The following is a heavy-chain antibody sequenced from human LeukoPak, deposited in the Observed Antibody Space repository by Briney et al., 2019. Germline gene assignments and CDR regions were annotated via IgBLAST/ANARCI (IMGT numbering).Heavy chain of an antibody. J-gene: IGHJ5*02. V-gene: IGHV1-46*01. Sequence: ASVKVSCKASGYTFTSYYMHWVRQAPGQGLEWMGIINPSGGSTSYAQKFQGRVTMTRDTSTSTVYMELSSLRSEGTAVYYRARASMVVTDGGQSGWFDPWGQGTLVTVSS. D-gene: IGHD4-23*01. CDR3: ARASMVVTDGGQSGWFDP. CDR2: INPSGGST. CDR1: GYTFTSYY.